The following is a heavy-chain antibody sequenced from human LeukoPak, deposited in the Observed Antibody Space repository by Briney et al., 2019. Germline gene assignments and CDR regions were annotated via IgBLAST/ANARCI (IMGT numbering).Heavy chain of an antibody. V-gene: IGHV3-23*01. Sequence: GGSLRLSCAASGFTFSSYAMSWVRQAPGKGLEWVSAISGSGGSTYYADSVKGRFTISRDNSKSTLYLQMNSLRAEDTAVYYCAPYSYRGIDYWGQGTLVTVSS. J-gene: IGHJ4*02. D-gene: IGHD5-18*01. CDR2: ISGSGGST. CDR3: APYSYRGIDY. CDR1: GFTFSSYA.